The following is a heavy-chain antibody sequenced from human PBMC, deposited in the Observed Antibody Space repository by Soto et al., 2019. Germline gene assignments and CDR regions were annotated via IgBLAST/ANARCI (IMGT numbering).Heavy chain of an antibody. Sequence: PGGSLRLSCAVSGFTFSSYAMTWVRQAPGKGLEWVSAISGSGGSTYYADSVKGRFTISRDQSKNTLYLQMHSLRAEDTAVYFCAKERDNAADRYYFDDWGQGTLVTVSS. CDR3: AKERDNAADRYYFDD. CDR1: GFTFSSYA. V-gene: IGHV3-23*01. J-gene: IGHJ4*02. CDR2: ISGSGGST. D-gene: IGHD2-2*01.